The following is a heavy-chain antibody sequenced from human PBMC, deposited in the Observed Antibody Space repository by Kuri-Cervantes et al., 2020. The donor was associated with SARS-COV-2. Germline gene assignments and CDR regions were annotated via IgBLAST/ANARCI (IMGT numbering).Heavy chain of an antibody. V-gene: IGHV1-24*01. D-gene: IGHD6-13*01. CDR1: GYTLTELS. J-gene: IGHJ3*02. CDR2: FDPEDGET. Sequence: ASVKVSCKASGYTLTELSMHWVRQAPGKGLEWMGGFDPEDGETIYAEKFQGRVTITADTSTDTAYMELSSLRSEDTAVYYCATSSVAAGNQAFDIWGQGTMVTVSS. CDR3: ATSSVAAGNQAFDI.